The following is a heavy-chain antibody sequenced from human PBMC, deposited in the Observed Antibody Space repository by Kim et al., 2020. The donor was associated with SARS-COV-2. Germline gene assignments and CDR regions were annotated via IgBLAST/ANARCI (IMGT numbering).Heavy chain of an antibody. J-gene: IGHJ4*02. Sequence: PSLKSRVTISVDTSKNQFSLKLSSVTAADTAVYYCARARIAAAGRGSYDYWGQGTLVTVSS. CDR3: ARARIAAAGRGSYDY. D-gene: IGHD6-13*01. V-gene: IGHV4-34*01.